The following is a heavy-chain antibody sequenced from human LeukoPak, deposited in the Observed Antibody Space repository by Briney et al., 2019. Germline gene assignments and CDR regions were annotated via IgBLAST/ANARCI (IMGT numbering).Heavy chain of an antibody. V-gene: IGHV3-53*01. CDR1: GFTVSSNY. J-gene: IGHJ4*02. CDR3: ARGYSGSYYFDY. D-gene: IGHD1-26*01. Sequence: GRSLRLSCAASGFTVSSNYMSWVRQAPGKGLEWVSVIYSGGSTYYADSVKGRFTISRDNSKNTLYLQMNSLRAEDTAVYYCARGYSGSYYFDYWGQGTLVTVSS. CDR2: IYSGGST.